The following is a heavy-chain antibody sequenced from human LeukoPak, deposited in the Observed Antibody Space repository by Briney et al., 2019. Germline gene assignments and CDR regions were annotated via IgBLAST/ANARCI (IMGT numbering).Heavy chain of an antibody. CDR1: GGSISSGSYY. CDR2: IYTSGST. V-gene: IGHV4-61*02. Sequence: SETLSLTCTVSGGSISSGSYYWSWIRQPAGKGLEWIGRIYTSGSTNYNPSLKSRVTISVDTSKNQFSLKLSFVTAADTAVYYCARDGPYDFWSGTPGWFDPWGQGTLVTVSS. CDR3: ARDGPYDFWSGTPGWFDP. D-gene: IGHD3-3*01. J-gene: IGHJ5*02.